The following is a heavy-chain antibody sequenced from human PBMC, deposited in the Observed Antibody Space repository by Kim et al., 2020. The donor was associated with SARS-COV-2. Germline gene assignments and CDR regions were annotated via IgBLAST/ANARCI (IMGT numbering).Heavy chain of an antibody. V-gene: IGHV4-4*02. Sequence: SETLSLTCAVYGVSITTAGTWWSWARQPPGKGLEWIGEIHHYGTTNYITSLKSRVTISVDKSKNQFSLNLTSVTAADTAVYYCAGTNRPFVPIDSWGQGT. D-gene: IGHD1-1*01. J-gene: IGHJ1*01. CDR1: GVSITTAGTW. CDR2: IHHYGTT. CDR3: AGTNRPFVPIDS.